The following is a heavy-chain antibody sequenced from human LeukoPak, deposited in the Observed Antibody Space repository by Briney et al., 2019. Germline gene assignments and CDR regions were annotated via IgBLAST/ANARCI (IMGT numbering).Heavy chain of an antibody. CDR3: ARDGGLLWFGESYYGMDV. D-gene: IGHD3-10*01. CDR2: ISAYNGNT. J-gene: IGHJ6*02. Sequence: ASVKVSCKASGGTFSSYAISWVRQAPGQGLEWMGWISAYNGNTNYAQKLQGRVTMTTDTSTSTAYMELRSLRSDDTAVYYCARDGGLLWFGESYYGMDVWGQGTTVTVSS. V-gene: IGHV1-18*01. CDR1: GGTFSSYA.